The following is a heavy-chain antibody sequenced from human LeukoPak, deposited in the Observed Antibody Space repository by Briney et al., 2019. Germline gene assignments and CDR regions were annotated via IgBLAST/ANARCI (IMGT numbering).Heavy chain of an antibody. Sequence: SETLSLTCAVYGGSFSGYYWSWIRQPPGKGLEWIGEINHSGSTNYNPSLKRRVTISVDTSKNQCSLKLSSVTAADTAVYYCARCGGEDYVGAFDIWGQGTMVTVSS. J-gene: IGHJ3*02. CDR3: ARCGGEDYVGAFDI. D-gene: IGHD4-17*01. CDR2: INHSGST. CDR1: GGSFSGYY. V-gene: IGHV4-34*01.